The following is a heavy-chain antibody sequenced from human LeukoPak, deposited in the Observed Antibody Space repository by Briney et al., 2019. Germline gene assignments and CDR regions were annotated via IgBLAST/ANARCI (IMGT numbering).Heavy chain of an antibody. Sequence: GGSLRLSCAASGFTFSSYSMDWVRQAPGKGLEWVSSISSSSSYIYYADSVKGRFTISRDKAKNSLYLQMNSLRAEDTAVYYCARGYCSSTSCYELNYYYYYMDVWGKGTTVTVSS. CDR2: ISSSSSYI. J-gene: IGHJ6*03. CDR1: GFTFSSYS. D-gene: IGHD2-2*01. V-gene: IGHV3-21*01. CDR3: ARGYCSSTSCYELNYYYYYMDV.